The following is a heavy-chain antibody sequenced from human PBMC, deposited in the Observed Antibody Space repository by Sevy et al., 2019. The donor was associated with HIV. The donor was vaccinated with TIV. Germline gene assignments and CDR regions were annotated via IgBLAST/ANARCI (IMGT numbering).Heavy chain of an antibody. CDR2: ISWDGRST. D-gene: IGHD6-13*01. CDR3: AKDTIPRSSSGPGDY. CDR1: GFTFDDYT. V-gene: IGHV3-43*01. Sequence: GGSLRLSCAASGFTFDDYTMHWVRQAPGKGLEWVSLISWDGRSTYYADSVKGRFTISRDNSKNSLYLQMNSLRTEDTALYYCAKDTIPRSSSGPGDYWGQGTLVTVSS. J-gene: IGHJ4*02.